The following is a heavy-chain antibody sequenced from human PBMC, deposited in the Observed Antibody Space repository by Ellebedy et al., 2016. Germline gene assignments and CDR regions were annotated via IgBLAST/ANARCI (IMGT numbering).Heavy chain of an antibody. V-gene: IGHV4-38-2*02. D-gene: IGHD4-17*01. CDR2: IYHSGST. CDR1: GYSISSGYY. CDR3: ARGKGDYVFTYYYYYYGMDV. Sequence: SETLSLXCTVSGYSISSGYYWGWIRQPPGKGLEWIGSIYHSGSTYYNPSLKSRVTISVDTSKNQFSLKLSSVTAADTAVYYCARGKGDYVFTYYYYYYGMDVWGQGTTVTVSS. J-gene: IGHJ6*02.